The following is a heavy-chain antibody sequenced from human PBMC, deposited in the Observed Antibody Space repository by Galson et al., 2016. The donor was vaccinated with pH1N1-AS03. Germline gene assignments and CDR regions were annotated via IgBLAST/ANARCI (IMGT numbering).Heavy chain of an antibody. CDR3: AGAPFMVVVEAATPGAFDI. CDR1: GYTFTDYA. D-gene: IGHD2-15*01. J-gene: IGHJ3*02. V-gene: IGHV1-18*04. CDR2: IRTYNGDA. Sequence: SVKVSCKASGYTFTDYALSWVRQAPGQGLEWMGWIRTYNGDANYAEKFQGRVTMTTDTSTSTAYMELRSLRSDDTAVYYCAGAPFMVVVEAATPGAFDIWGQGTTVTVSS.